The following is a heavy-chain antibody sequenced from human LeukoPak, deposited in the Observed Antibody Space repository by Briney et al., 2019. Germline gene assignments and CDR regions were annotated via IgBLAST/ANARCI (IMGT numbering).Heavy chain of an antibody. CDR3: ARLGYDTSVDAFDL. CDR2: IYAGDSET. J-gene: IGHJ3*01. Sequence: GESLKISCKASGYTFGNYWIGWVRQVPGKGLEWMGIIYAGDSETRYRPSFQGQVTISVDKSIRTVYLQWSSLKASDTGIYYCARLGYDTSVDAFDLWGQGTNVIVSS. D-gene: IGHD3-22*01. V-gene: IGHV5-51*01. CDR1: GYTFGNYW.